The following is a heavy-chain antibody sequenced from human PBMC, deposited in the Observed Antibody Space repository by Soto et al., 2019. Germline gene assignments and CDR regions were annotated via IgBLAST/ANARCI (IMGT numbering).Heavy chain of an antibody. D-gene: IGHD5-12*01. CDR3: ARVKGNIVATRNWFDP. CDR2: IIPILGIA. V-gene: IGHV1-69*02. Sequence: SVKVSCKASGGTFSSYTISWVRQAPGQGLEWMGRIIPILGIANYAQKFQGRVTITADKSTSTAYMELSSLRSEDTAVYYCARVKGNIVATRNWFDPWGQGTLVTVSS. CDR1: GGTFSSYT. J-gene: IGHJ5*02.